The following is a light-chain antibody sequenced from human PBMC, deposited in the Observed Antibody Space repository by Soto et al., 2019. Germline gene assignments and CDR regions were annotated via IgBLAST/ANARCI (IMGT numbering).Light chain of an antibody. CDR1: QSVRSSF. CDR2: DAS. V-gene: IGKV3-20*01. CDR3: QQYGRSPWT. J-gene: IGKJ1*01. Sequence: EIVLTQSPGTLSLSPGERATLSCRASQSVRSSFLAWYQQKPGQAPSLLIKDASTRATGIPDRFSGSGSGTDFALSISRLEPDDFAVYFCQQYGRSPWTFGQGTKVEIK.